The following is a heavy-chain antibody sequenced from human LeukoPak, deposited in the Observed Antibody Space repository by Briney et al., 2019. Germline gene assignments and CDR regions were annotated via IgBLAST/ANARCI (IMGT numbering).Heavy chain of an antibody. CDR3: ARGSGSFSGGFDY. D-gene: IGHD1-26*01. J-gene: IGHJ4*02. CDR2: IYSDGST. Sequence: GGSLRLSCAASGFIVSSKYMNWVRQAPGKGLEGVSVIYSDGSTYYADSVKGRFTISRDNSKNTLYLQMNSLRVEDTAVYYCARGSGSFSGGFDYWGQGTLVTVSS. V-gene: IGHV3-66*01. CDR1: GFIVSSKY.